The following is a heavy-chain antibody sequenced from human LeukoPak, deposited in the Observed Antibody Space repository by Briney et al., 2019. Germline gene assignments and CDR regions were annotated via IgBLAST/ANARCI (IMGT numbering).Heavy chain of an antibody. CDR1: GGSISSYY. J-gene: IGHJ5*02. V-gene: IGHV4-59*08. CDR2: IYYSGNT. CDR3: ARRITVANWFDP. D-gene: IGHD4-23*01. Sequence: SETLSLTCTVSGGSISSYYWSWIRQPPGKGLEWIGYIYYSGNTNYNPSLKSRVTISVDTSKNQFSLKLSSVTAADAAVYYCARRITVANWFDPWGQGTLVTVSS.